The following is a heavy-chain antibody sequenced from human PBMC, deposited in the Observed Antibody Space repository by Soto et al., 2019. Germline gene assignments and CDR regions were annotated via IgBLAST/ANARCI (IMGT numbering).Heavy chain of an antibody. CDR2: ISSSSSYI. D-gene: IGHD3-22*01. CDR1: GFTFSSYS. Sequence: GSLRLSCAASGFTFSSYSMNWVRQAPGKGLEWVSSISSSSSYIYYADSVKGRFTISRDNAKNSLYLQMNSLRAEDTAVYYCARDDSYYDSSGYCLGYWGQGTLVTVSS. J-gene: IGHJ4*02. CDR3: ARDDSYYDSSGYCLGY. V-gene: IGHV3-21*01.